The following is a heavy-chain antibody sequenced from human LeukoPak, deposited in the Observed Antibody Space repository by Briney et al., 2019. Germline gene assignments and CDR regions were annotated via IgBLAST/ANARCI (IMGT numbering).Heavy chain of an antibody. V-gene: IGHV3-7*01. CDR1: GFDFSRYW. Sequence: GGSLRLSCAGSGFDFSRYWMAWVRQAQGKGLEWVPSINQDVSRTHYVDSVKGRFTISRDNAKSSLFLQMTSLRVEDTAVYFCARLKDDVTKFDYWGQGTLVTVSS. CDR3: ARLKDDVTKFDY. D-gene: IGHD2-8*01. CDR2: INQDVSRT. J-gene: IGHJ4*02.